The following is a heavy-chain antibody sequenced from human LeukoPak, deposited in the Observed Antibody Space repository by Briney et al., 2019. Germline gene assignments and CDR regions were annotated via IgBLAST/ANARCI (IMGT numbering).Heavy chain of an antibody. J-gene: IGHJ5*02. CDR3: ARDIVWDGYNRNWFDP. CDR2: ISAYNGNT. Sequence: ASVKVSCKASGYTFTSYGISWVRQAPGQGLEWMGWISAYNGNTNYAQKLQGRVTMTTDTSTSTAYMELRSLRSDDTAVYYCARDIVWDGYNRNWFDPWGQGTLVSVSS. CDR1: GYTFTSYG. V-gene: IGHV1-18*01. D-gene: IGHD5-24*01.